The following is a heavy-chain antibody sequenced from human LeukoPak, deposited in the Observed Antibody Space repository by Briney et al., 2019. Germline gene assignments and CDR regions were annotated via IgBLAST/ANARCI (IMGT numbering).Heavy chain of an antibody. J-gene: IGHJ6*03. D-gene: IGHD6-13*01. CDR2: INPNSGGT. Sequence: ASVKVSXKASGYTFTGYYMHWVRQAPGQGLEWMGWINPNSGGTNYAQKFQGRVTMTRDTSISAAYMELSRLRSDDTAAYYCARDGSSWYFYYYYYYMDVWGKGTTVTVSS. CDR1: GYTFTGYY. V-gene: IGHV1-2*02. CDR3: ARDGSSWYFYYYYYYMDV.